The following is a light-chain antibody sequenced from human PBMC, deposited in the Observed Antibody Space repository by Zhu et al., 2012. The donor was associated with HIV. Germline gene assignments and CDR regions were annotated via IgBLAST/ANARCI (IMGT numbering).Light chain of an antibody. CDR2: AAS. CDR1: HSISAAS. CDR3: HHYGSSSPFP. J-gene: IGKJ3*01. V-gene: IGKV3-20*01. Sequence: IVLTQSPATLSLSPGERATLSCRASHSISAASLAWYQQKPGQAPRLLILAASSRATGIPDRFSAGGSGTDFILTITRLEPEDSAVYYCHHYGSSSPFPFGPGTQSAYQ.